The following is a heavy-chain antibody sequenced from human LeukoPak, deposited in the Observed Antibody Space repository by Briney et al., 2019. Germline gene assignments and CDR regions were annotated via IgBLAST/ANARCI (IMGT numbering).Heavy chain of an antibody. J-gene: IGHJ4*02. V-gene: IGHV3-11*03. CDR1: GYTFTAYY. Sequence: GGSVTLSCAASGYTFTAYYPSWIRPAPGPGLVPVSYISSSSSYTNYADSVKGRFTISRDNAKNSLYLQMNSLRAEDTAVYYCARRGYHPQFDYWGQGTLVTVSS. CDR2: ISSSSSYT. CDR3: ARRGYHPQFDY. D-gene: IGHD2-2*01.